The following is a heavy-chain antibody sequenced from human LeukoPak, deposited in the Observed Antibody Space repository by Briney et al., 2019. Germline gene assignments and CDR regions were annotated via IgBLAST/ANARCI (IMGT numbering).Heavy chain of an antibody. Sequence: PSETLSLTCTVSGDSISSGSYYWSWIRQPAGKGLEYIGRINTGGTTNYNPSLKSRVTISADTSKNHFSLKLSSVTAADTAVYYCARMFDSVGYYYPFDYWGQGTLVTVSS. CDR2: INTGGTT. V-gene: IGHV4-61*02. CDR3: ARMFDSVGYYYPFDY. J-gene: IGHJ4*02. CDR1: GDSISSGSYY. D-gene: IGHD3-22*01.